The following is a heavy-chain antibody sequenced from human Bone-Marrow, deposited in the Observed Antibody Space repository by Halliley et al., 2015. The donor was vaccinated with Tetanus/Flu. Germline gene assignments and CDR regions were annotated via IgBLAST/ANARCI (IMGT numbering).Heavy chain of an antibody. V-gene: IGHV4-59*01. D-gene: IGHD3-3*01. CDR3: ARFWSGQDY. J-gene: IGHJ4*02. CDR2: IYYRGST. Sequence: KGLEWIGYIYYRGSTNYNPPLKSRLTISVDTSKNQFSLTLSSVTTADTAVYYCARFWSGQDYWGQGTLVTVSS.